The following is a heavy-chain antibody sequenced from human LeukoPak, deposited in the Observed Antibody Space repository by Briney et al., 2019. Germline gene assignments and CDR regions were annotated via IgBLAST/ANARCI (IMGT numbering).Heavy chain of an antibody. J-gene: IGHJ4*02. Sequence: GGSLRLSCAASGFTFSSYAMSWVRQAPGKGLEWVSAISGSGGSTYYADSVKGRFTISRDISKNTLYLQMNSLRAEDTAVYYCATGGPYGSGDYYFDYWGQGTLVTVSS. CDR1: GFTFSSYA. CDR3: ATGGPYGSGDYYFDY. CDR2: ISGSGGST. V-gene: IGHV3-23*01. D-gene: IGHD3-10*01.